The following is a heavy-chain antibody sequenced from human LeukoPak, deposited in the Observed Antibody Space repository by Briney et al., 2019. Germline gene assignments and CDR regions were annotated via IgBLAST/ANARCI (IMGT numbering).Heavy chain of an antibody. CDR1: GYTFTSYA. D-gene: IGHD6-6*01. CDR2: INAGNGNT. V-gene: IGHV1-3*01. Sequence: ASVKVSCKASGYTFTSYAMHWVRQAPGQRLEWMGWINAGNGNTKYSQKFQGRVAITRDTSASTAYMELSSLRSEDTAVYYCATGDSSSIFGDNRFDPWGQGTLVTVSS. CDR3: ATGDSSSIFGDNRFDP. J-gene: IGHJ5*02.